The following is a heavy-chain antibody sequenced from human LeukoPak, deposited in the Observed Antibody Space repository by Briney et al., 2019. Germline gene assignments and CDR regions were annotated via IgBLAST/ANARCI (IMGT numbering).Heavy chain of an antibody. CDR3: ARLVTTDGGWFDP. J-gene: IGHJ5*02. D-gene: IGHD4-11*01. CDR1: GGSISSYY. V-gene: IGHV4-59*01. CDR2: IYYSGST. Sequence: PSETLSVTCTVSGGSISSYYWSWIRQPPGKGLEWIGYIYYSGSTNYNPSLKSRVTISVDTSKNQFSLKLSSVTAADTAVYYCARLVTTDGGWFDPWGQGTLVTVSS.